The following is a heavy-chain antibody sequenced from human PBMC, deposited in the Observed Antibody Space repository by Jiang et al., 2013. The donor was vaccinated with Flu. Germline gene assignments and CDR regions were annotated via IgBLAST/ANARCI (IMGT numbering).Heavy chain of an antibody. CDR3: ARDSYYDSSGYTYYFDY. CDR2: INPNSGGT. Sequence: VQLVESGAEVKKPGASVKVSCKASGYTFTGYYMHWVRQAPGQGLEWMGWINPNSGGTNYAQKFQGWVTMTRDTSISTAYMELSRLRSDDTAVYYCARDSYYDSSGYTYYFDYWGQGTLVTVSS. V-gene: IGHV1-2*04. D-gene: IGHD3-22*01. J-gene: IGHJ4*02. CDR1: GYTFTGYY.